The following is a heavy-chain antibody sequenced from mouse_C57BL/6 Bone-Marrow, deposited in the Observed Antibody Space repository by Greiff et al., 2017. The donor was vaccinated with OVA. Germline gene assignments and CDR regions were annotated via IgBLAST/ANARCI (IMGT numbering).Heavy chain of an antibody. Sequence: VQVVESGAELARPGASVKLSCKASGYTFTSYGISWVKQRTGQGLEWIGEIYPRSGNTYYNEKFKGKATLTADKSSSTAYMELRSLTSEDSAVYFCAIYDGYYVNWGQGTTLTVSS. CDR1: GYTFTSYG. J-gene: IGHJ2*01. D-gene: IGHD2-3*01. CDR2: IYPRSGNT. V-gene: IGHV1-81*01. CDR3: AIYDGYYVN.